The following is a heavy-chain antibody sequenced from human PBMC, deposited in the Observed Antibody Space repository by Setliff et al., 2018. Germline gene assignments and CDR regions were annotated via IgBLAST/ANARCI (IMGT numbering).Heavy chain of an antibody. CDR2: ISPYNGNT. CDR3: SRLVRFCTRAVCQRLSGEDY. J-gene: IGHJ4*02. V-gene: IGHV1-18*01. Sequence: ASVQVSCKASAYTFTDFGVSWVRQAPGQGLEWVGWISPYNGNTYYAPKFQGTAIMTTDTATTTAYLELRSLRSDDTAVYFCSRLVRFCTRAVCQRLSGEDYWGQGTLVTVSS. D-gene: IGHD3-10*01. CDR1: AYTFTDFG.